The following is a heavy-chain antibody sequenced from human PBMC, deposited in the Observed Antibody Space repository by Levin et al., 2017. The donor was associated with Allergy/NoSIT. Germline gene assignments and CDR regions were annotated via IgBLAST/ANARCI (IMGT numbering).Heavy chain of an antibody. V-gene: IGHV3-21*01. D-gene: IGHD4-17*01. J-gene: IGHJ4*02. CDR2: ISSSSSYI. Sequence: PGGSLRLSCAASGFTFSSYSMNWVRQAPGKGLEWVSSISSSSSYIYYADSVKGRFTISRDNAKNSLYLQMNSLRAEDTAVYYCASRLNYGDYDNHWGQGTLVTVSS. CDR1: GFTFSSYS. CDR3: ASRLNYGDYDNH.